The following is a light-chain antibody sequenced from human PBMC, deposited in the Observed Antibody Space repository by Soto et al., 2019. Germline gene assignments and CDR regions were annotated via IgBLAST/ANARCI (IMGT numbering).Light chain of an antibody. CDR1: QSLTGW. V-gene: IGKV1-5*01. CDR2: DAS. Sequence: DFQVTQSPPTLSASVGDRVTITCRASQSLTGWLAWYQQKPGEVPKLLIYDASSLESGVPARFSGSASGTEFTLIISSLQPDDSATYYCQQYRSYWTFGQGTKVDIK. J-gene: IGKJ1*01. CDR3: QQYRSYWT.